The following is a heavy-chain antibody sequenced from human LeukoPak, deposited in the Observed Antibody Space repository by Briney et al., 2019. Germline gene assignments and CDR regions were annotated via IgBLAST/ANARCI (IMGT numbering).Heavy chain of an antibody. CDR2: INAGNGNT. J-gene: IGHJ1*01. D-gene: IGHD6-19*01. CDR1: GYTFTSYA. CDR3: TRGGPVAGTHKYFHH. Sequence: GASVKVSCKASGYTFTSYAMHWVRQAPGQRLEWMGWINAGNGNTKYSQKFQGRVTITRDTSASTANMELSSLRSEDTAVYYCTRGGPVAGTHKYFHHWGQGTLVTVSS. V-gene: IGHV1-3*01.